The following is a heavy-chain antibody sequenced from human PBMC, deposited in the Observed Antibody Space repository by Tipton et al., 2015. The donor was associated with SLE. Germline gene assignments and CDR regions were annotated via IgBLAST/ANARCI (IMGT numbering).Heavy chain of an antibody. D-gene: IGHD3-10*01. CDR2: IKSKTDGGTI. CDR3: STNPTSGF. J-gene: IGHJ4*02. Sequence: SLRLSCAASGFTFNKAWLSWVRQAPGKGLEWVSRIKSKTDGGTIDYAAPVKGRFTISRDDSGNTLYPQMNSLKTEDTAVYYCSTNPTSGFWGQGTLVTVSS. V-gene: IGHV3-15*01. CDR1: GFTFNKAW.